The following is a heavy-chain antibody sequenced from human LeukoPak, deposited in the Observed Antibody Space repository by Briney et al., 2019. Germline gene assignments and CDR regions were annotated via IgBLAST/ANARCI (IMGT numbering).Heavy chain of an antibody. CDR1: GDTLTELS. D-gene: IGHD3-10*01. J-gene: IGHJ3*02. V-gene: IGHV1-24*01. CDR2: FDPEDSKT. CDR3: ATGYGSGSYNAFDI. Sequence: ASVKVSCKVSGDTLTELSMHWVRQAPGKGLEWMGGFDPEDSKTIYAQKFQGRVTMTEDTSADTAYMELSSLRSEDTAVYYCATGYGSGSYNAFDIWGQGTMVTVSS.